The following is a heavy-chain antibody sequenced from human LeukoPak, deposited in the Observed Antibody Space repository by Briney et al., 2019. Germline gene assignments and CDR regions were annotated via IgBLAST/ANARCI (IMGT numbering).Heavy chain of an antibody. J-gene: IGHJ5*02. CDR3: AREWRVYGSGSYYNEFWFDP. CDR1: GGSFSGYY. CDR2: IYYSGST. Sequence: PSETLSLTCAVYGGSFSGYYWSWIRQPPGKGLEWIGYIYYSGSTYYNPSLKSRVTISVDTSKNQFSLKLSSVTAADTAVYYCAREWRVYGSGSYYNEFWFDPWGQGTLVTVSS. V-gene: IGHV4-34*09. D-gene: IGHD3-10*01.